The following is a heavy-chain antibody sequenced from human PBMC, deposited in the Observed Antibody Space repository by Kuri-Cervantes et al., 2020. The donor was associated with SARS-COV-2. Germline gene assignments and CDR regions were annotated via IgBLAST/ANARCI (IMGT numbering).Heavy chain of an antibody. CDR2: ITRSSVYI. V-gene: IGHV3-21*01. J-gene: IGHJ6*04. CDR3: ARVGTIFRSVDV. CDR1: GFTFSAYT. D-gene: IGHD3-9*01. Sequence: GESLKISCVASGFTFSAYTLNWVRQAPGKGLEWVSSITRSSVYISYADSLKGRFTISRDNAKNSLYLQMNSLRAEDTAVYYCARVGTIFRSVDVWGKGTTVTVSS.